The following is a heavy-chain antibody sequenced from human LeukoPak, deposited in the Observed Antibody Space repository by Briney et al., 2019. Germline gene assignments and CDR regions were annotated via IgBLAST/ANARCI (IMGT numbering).Heavy chain of an antibody. D-gene: IGHD2-2*01. CDR2: INWSGGST. V-gene: IGHV3-20*04. J-gene: IGHJ4*02. CDR1: GFAFDKHG. CDR3: ARAAITSPIYFDY. Sequence: PGGSLRLSCTASGFAFDKHGMSWVRQVPGKGLEWVSGINWSGGSTGYADPLRGRFTISRDNAKNSLYLQMDSLRADDTALYCCARAAITSPIYFDYWGQGTLVTVSS.